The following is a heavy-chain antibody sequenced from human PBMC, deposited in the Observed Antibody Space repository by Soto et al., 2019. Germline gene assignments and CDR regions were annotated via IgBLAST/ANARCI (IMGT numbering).Heavy chain of an antibody. CDR3: AHRQGTSSGWYNYAY. V-gene: IGHV2-5*02. D-gene: IGHD6-19*01. CDR1: GFSLSTSGVG. CDR2: IYWDDDK. J-gene: IGHJ4*02. Sequence: QITLKESGPTLVKPTQTLTLTCTFSGFSLSTSGVGVGWIRQPPGKALEWLALIYWDDDKRYSPSLKSRLTITKDASKNQVVLTVANMDPVDTGTYYCAHRQGTSSGWYNYAYWGQGTLVTVSS.